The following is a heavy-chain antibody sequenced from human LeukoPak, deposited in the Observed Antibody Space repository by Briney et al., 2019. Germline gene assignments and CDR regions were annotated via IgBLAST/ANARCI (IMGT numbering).Heavy chain of an antibody. CDR1: GGSFSGYY. J-gene: IGHJ4*02. CDR2: INHSGST. V-gene: IGHV4-34*01. CDR3: ASIAVAGTQRSYRDH. D-gene: IGHD6-19*01. Sequence: SETLSLTCAVYGGSFSGYYWSWIRQPPGKGLEWIGEINHSGSTNYNPSLKSRVTISVDTSKNQFSLKLSSVTAADTAVYYCASIAVAGTQRSYRDHWGQGTLVTVSS.